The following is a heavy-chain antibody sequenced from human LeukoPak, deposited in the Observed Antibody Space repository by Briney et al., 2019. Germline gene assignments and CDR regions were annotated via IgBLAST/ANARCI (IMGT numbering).Heavy chain of an antibody. V-gene: IGHV4-59*08. J-gene: IGHJ6*02. Sequence: SETLSLTCTVSGGSISHYFWSWIRQPPGKALEWIGYIYYSGSTNYNPSLKSRVTISVDPSKNQFSLKLSSVTAADTAIYYCARRLLWFGPPDVWGQGTTVTVPS. CDR1: GGSISHYF. CDR2: IYYSGST. CDR3: ARRLLWFGPPDV. D-gene: IGHD3-10*01.